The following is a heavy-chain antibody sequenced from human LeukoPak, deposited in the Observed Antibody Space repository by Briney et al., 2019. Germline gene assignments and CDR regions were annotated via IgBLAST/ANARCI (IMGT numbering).Heavy chain of an antibody. Sequence: SETLSLTCTVSGGSISSSSYYWGWIRQPPGKGLEWIGSIYYSGSTYYNPSLKSRATISVDTSKNQFSLKLSSVTAADTAVYYCASLEYSSPANFDYWGQGTLVTVSS. J-gene: IGHJ4*02. CDR1: GGSISSSSYY. CDR2: IYYSGST. V-gene: IGHV4-39*01. CDR3: ASLEYSSPANFDY. D-gene: IGHD6-6*01.